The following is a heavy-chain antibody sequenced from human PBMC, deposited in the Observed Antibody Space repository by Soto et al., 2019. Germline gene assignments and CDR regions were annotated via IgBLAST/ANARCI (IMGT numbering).Heavy chain of an antibody. V-gene: IGHV3-74*01. D-gene: IGHD1-1*01. Sequence: GGSLRLSCAASGFTFSNYWMHWVRQAPGKGLVWVSRINSDGSRIIYADSVKGRFTISRDNAKNTLYLQMNSLRVEDTAVYYCARGCVGGTYNCHDYWGQGTLVTVSS. CDR2: INSDGSRI. CDR3: ARGCVGGTYNCHDY. CDR1: GFTFSNYW. J-gene: IGHJ4*02.